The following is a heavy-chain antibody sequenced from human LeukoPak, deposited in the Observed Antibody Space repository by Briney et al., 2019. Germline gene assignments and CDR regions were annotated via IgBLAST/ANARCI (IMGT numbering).Heavy chain of an antibody. CDR3: ARRDSSSWYLNY. Sequence: NPGGSLRLSWAASGFTFSSYSTNWVRQAPGKGLEWVSSISSSSSYIYYADSVKGRFTISRDNAKNSLYLQMNSLRAEDTAVYYCARRDSSSWYLNYWGQGTLVTVSS. J-gene: IGHJ4*02. D-gene: IGHD6-13*01. CDR2: ISSSSSYI. V-gene: IGHV3-21*01. CDR1: GFTFSSYS.